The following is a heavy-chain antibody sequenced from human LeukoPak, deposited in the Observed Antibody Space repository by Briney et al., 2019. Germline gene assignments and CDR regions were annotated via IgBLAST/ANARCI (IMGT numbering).Heavy chain of an antibody. CDR2: ISGSGGST. CDR1: GFTFSSYA. J-gene: IGHJ4*02. CDR3: AKVRDYYDSSGYPDADY. V-gene: IGHV3-23*01. D-gene: IGHD3-22*01. Sequence: GGSLRLSCAASGFTFSSYAMSWVRQAPGKGLEWVSAISGSGGSTYYADSVKGRFTISRDNSKNTLYLQMNSLRAEDTAVYYCAKVRDYYDSSGYPDADYWGQGTLVTVSS.